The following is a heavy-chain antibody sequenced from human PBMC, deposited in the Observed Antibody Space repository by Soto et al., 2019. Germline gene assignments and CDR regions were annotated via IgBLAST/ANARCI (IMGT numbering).Heavy chain of an antibody. V-gene: IGHV1-2*02. D-gene: IGHD3-10*02. CDR2: INPKFGDT. Sequence: QVQLVQSGAEVKEPGDSVRVSCEASGYTFTAYYIHWVRRAPGQGLEWMGWINPKFGDTTYAQDFQGRVSMTRDMSISPVYMELSRLTSDDTAIYYGARNMDYYYGRGSGNGHGVWGQGTTVTVFS. CDR3: ARNMDYYYGRGSGNGHGV. J-gene: IGHJ6*02. CDR1: GYTFTAYY.